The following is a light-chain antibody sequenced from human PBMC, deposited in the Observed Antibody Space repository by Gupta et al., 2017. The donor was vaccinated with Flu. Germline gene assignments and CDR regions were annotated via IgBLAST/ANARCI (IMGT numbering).Light chain of an antibody. CDR2: SDS. V-gene: IGLV1-44*01. CDR3: AAWDDSLNGPL. J-gene: IGLJ2*01. Sequence: TVIISCSGGSSNIGSNSVNWYQQFPGTAPKLLISSDSQRSSGIPDRISGSKSGTSASLAINGLQSEDEADYYCAAWDDSLNGPLLGGGTKLTVL. CDR1: SSNIGSNS.